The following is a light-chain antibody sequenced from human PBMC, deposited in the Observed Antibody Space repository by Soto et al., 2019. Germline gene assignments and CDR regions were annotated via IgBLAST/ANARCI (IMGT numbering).Light chain of an antibody. Sequence: DIQMTQSPSSLSAFVGDRVTITCRASQDISNFLAWYQRKPGKVPKLLIYAASTLQSGVPSRFSGSGSGTDFTLTISSLQPEDVATYYCQKCKTAPFTFGGGTKVEIK. V-gene: IGKV1-27*01. CDR2: AAS. CDR3: QKCKTAPFT. J-gene: IGKJ4*01. CDR1: QDISNF.